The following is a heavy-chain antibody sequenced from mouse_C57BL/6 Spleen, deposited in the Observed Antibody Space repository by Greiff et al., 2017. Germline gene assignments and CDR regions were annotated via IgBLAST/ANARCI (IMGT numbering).Heavy chain of an antibody. J-gene: IGHJ2*01. CDR3: AREGDYYGSSRDYFDY. V-gene: IGHV1-64*01. CDR1: GYTFTSYW. Sequence: QVQLQQPGAELVKPGASVKLSCKASGYTFTSYWMHWVKQRPGQGLEWIVMIHPNRGRTNYTEKFKSKATRTVDKSSSTAYMQRSSLTSEDSAVYYCAREGDYYGSSRDYFDYWGQGTTLTVSS. CDR2: IHPNRGRT. D-gene: IGHD1-1*01.